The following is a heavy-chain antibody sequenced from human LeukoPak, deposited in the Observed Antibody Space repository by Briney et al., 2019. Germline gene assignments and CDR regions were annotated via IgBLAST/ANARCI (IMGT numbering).Heavy chain of an antibody. D-gene: IGHD3-22*01. V-gene: IGHV3-23*01. J-gene: IGHJ4*02. CDR3: AKFRYHSNDNNYLDFNY. CDR2: ISGSGGHT. Sequence: GGSLRLSCAASGFTFSSYAMGWVRQAPGKGPDWVSSISGSGGHTYFADSVRGRFTVSRDNSKNTLDLQMNSLKVEDTAVYYCAKFRYHSNDNNYLDFNYWGQGTLVTVSS. CDR1: GFTFSSYA.